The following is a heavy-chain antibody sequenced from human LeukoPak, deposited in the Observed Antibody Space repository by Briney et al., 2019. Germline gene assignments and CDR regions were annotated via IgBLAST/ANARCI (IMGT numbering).Heavy chain of an antibody. Sequence: SATLSLTCTVSGVSISDYYWSWIRQPAGKGLEWIGRFYASGTTYYNPSLRSRVTLSIDTSKNQVSLKLSSVTAADTAIYYCARTHCVGGSCDKFDPWGQGTQVTVSS. CDR3: ARTHCVGGSCDKFDP. CDR1: GVSISDYY. J-gene: IGHJ5*02. V-gene: IGHV4-4*07. D-gene: IGHD2-15*01. CDR2: FYASGTT.